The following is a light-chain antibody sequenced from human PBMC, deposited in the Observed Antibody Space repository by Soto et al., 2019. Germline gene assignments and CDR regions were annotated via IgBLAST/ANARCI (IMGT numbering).Light chain of an antibody. J-gene: IGLJ3*02. CDR1: SSNVGSNT. CDR2: SDD. CDR3: ASWEDSLNGWV. Sequence: QPVLTQPPSASGTPGQRVTISCSGSSSNVGSNTVSWYQQLPGTAPKVLIYSDDQRPSVVPDRFSGSRSGSSASLAISGLRSGDDADYYCASWEDSLNGWVIGGGTKLTVL. V-gene: IGLV1-44*01.